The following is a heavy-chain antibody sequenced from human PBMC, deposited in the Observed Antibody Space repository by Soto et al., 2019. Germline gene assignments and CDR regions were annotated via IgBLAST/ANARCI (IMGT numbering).Heavy chain of an antibody. V-gene: IGHV3-21*06. D-gene: IGHD1-26*01. CDR1: FTFNSYS. CDR3: TRDQGGSYDSWFDP. Sequence: GGSLRLSCTFTFNSYSLNWVRQAPGKGLEWVSFISSGSVYIKYADSVKGRFTISRDNANNLLYLQMSSLRVDDTAVYYCTRDQGGSYDSWFDPWGQGTLVTVS. J-gene: IGHJ5*02. CDR2: ISSGSVYI.